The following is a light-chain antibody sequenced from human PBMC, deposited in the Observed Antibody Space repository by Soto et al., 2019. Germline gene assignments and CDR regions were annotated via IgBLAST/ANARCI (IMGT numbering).Light chain of an antibody. CDR1: SSDVSAHDH. CDR2: NVN. J-gene: IGLJ1*01. Sequence: QSALTQPRSVSGPPGQSVTISCTGTSSDVSAHDHVSWYQQHPGEAPKLLIYNVNKRPSGVPDRFSGSKSGNTASLTISGLQAEDEADYFCCSDAGSYSFVFGAGTKVTVL. CDR3: CSDAGSYSFV. V-gene: IGLV2-11*01.